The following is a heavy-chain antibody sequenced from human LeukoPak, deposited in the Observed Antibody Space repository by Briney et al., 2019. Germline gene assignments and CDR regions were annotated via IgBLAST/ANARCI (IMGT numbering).Heavy chain of an antibody. V-gene: IGHV1-69*05. CDR3: AGDDSSGYPAFDI. Sequence: SVKVSCKASGGTFSSYAISWVRQAPGQGLEWMGGTIPIFGTANYAQKFQGRGTITTDESTSTAYMELSSLRSEDTAVYYCAGDDSSGYPAFDIWGQGTMVTVSS. CDR2: TIPIFGTA. D-gene: IGHD3-22*01. J-gene: IGHJ3*02. CDR1: GGTFSSYA.